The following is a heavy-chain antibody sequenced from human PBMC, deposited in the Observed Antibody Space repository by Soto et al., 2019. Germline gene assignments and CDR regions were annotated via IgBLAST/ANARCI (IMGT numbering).Heavy chain of an antibody. J-gene: IGHJ5*02. CDR1: GYTLTELS. V-gene: IGHV1-24*01. Sequence: GASVKVSCKVSGYTLTELSMHWVRQAPGKGLEWMGGLDPEDGETIYAQKFQGRVTMTEDTSTDTAYMELSSLRSDDTAVYYCSIVNYDFWSGYYLNWFDPWGQGTLVTVSS. CDR2: LDPEDGET. CDR3: SIVNYDFWSGYYLNWFDP. D-gene: IGHD3-3*01.